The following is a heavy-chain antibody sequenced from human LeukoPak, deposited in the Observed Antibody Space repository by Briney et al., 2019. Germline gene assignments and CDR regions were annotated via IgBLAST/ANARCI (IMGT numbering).Heavy chain of an antibody. J-gene: IGHJ4*02. CDR2: IYYTGNT. V-gene: IGHV4-59*08. CDR1: GVSISNHY. D-gene: IGHD3-10*01. Sequence: SETLSLTCTVSGVSISNHYSSWIRQPPGKGLEWIGYIYYTGNTNYNPSLKSRVTISEDTSKNQVSLELSSVTAADTAVYYCASNYYGSGSLDYWGQGTLVTVSS. CDR3: ASNYYGSGSLDY.